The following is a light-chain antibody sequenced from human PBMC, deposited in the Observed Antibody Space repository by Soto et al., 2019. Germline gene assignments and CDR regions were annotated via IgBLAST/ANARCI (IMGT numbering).Light chain of an antibody. CDR1: QTISSW. Sequence: DIQMTQSPSTLSASVGDRVTITCRASQTISSWLAWYQQKPGKAPKLLIYKASTLKSGVPSRFSGGGSGTEFTLTISSLQPDDFATYYCQHYNSYSWTFGQGTKVDIK. J-gene: IGKJ1*01. CDR2: KAS. V-gene: IGKV1-5*03. CDR3: QHYNSYSWT.